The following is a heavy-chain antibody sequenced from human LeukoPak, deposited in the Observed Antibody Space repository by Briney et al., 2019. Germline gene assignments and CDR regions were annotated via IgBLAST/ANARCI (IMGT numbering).Heavy chain of an antibody. J-gene: IGHJ5*02. CDR3: ASRGAVGWFDP. D-gene: IGHD1-26*01. Sequence: PSETLSLTCTVSGGSISSYYWSWIRQPPGKGLEWIGYIYYSGSTNYNPSLKSRVTISVDTSKNQFSLKLSSVTAADTAVYYCASRGAVGWFDPWGQGTLVTVSS. CDR2: IYYSGST. V-gene: IGHV4-59*08. CDR1: GGSISSYY.